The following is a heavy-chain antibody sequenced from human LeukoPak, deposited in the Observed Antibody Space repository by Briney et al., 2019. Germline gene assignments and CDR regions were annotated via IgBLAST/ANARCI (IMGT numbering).Heavy chain of an antibody. CDR1: GGSFSGYY. J-gene: IGHJ5*02. V-gene: IGHV4-59*01. Sequence: PSETLSLTCAVYGGSFSGYYWSWIRQPPGKGLEWIGYIYYSGVTNYNPSPKSRVTFSVDTSKSQFSLKLSSVTAADTAVYYCATSGATTATTWGGNWFDPWGQGALVTVSS. CDR3: ATSGATTATTWGGNWFDP. CDR2: IYYSGVT. D-gene: IGHD4-17*01.